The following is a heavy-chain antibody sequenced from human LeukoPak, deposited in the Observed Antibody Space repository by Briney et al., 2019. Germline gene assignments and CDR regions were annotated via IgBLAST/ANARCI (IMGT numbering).Heavy chain of an antibody. J-gene: IGHJ4*02. D-gene: IGHD5-12*01. CDR3: ARGPEWLRWAYFDY. V-gene: IGHV1-46*01. Sequence: ASVKVSCKASGYTFTGYYMHWVRQAPGQGLEWMGWINPNSGGSTSYAQKFQGRVTMTRDTSTSTVYMELSSLRSEDTAVYYCARGPEWLRWAYFDYWGQGTLVTVSS. CDR2: INPNSGGST. CDR1: GYTFTGYY.